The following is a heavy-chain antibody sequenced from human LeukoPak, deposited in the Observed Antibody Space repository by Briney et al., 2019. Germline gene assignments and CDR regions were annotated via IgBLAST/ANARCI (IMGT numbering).Heavy chain of an antibody. V-gene: IGHV3-21*01. J-gene: IGHJ6*03. CDR2: ISSSSSYI. D-gene: IGHD3-16*02. CDR1: GFTFSSYS. CDR3: ARDLGYWDYVWGSYRLNYYYYYMDV. Sequence: GGSLRLSCAASGFTFSSYSVNWVRQAPGKGLEWVSSISSSSSYIYYADSVKGRFTISRDNAKNSLYLQMNSLRAEDTAVYYCARDLGYWDYVWGSYRLNYYYYYMDVWGKGTTVTVSS.